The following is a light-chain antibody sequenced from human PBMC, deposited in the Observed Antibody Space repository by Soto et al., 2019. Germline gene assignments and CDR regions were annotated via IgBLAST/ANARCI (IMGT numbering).Light chain of an antibody. J-gene: IGKJ1*01. V-gene: IGKV3-20*01. CDR2: DAS. CDR1: QCVSSS. CDR3: QQYGSSPRT. Sequence: VLKNSPSSLSLSPGEGSPISSRVSQCVSSSLAWYQQKPGQAPRLLIYDASNRATGIPDRFSGSGSGTDFTLTISRMEPEDFAVYCCQQYGSSPRTVGQGTKV.